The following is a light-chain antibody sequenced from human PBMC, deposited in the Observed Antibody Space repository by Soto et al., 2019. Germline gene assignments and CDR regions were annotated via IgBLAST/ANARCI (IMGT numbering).Light chain of an antibody. Sequence: EIVLTQSPGTLSLSPGERATLSCRASQSVSSSYLAWYQQKPGQAPRLLIDGASSRTTGIPDRFSGSGSGTDFLLTISRLAPEDFAVYYCQQYGSPLFTFGPGTKVDIK. V-gene: IGKV3-20*01. CDR1: QSVSSSY. CDR3: QQYGSPLFT. J-gene: IGKJ3*01. CDR2: GAS.